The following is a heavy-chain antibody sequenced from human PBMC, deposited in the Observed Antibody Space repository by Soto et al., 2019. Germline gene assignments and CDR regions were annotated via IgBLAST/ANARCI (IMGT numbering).Heavy chain of an antibody. CDR1: GYTFTGYY. Sequence: ASVKVSCKASGYTFTGYYMHWVRQAPGQGLEWMGWINPNSGGTNYAQKFQGWVTMTRDTSISTAYMELSRLRSDDTAVYYCARGQYCSSTSCYRMDVWAKGPRSPSP. V-gene: IGHV1-2*04. CDR2: INPNSGGT. CDR3: ARGQYCSSTSCYRMDV. D-gene: IGHD2-2*01. J-gene: IGHJ6*03.